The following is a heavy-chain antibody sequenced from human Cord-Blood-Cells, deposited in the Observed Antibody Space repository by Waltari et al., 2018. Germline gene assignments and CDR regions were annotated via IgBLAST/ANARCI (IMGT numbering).Heavy chain of an antibody. CDR3: ARDGMRSGYDLEDY. J-gene: IGHJ4*02. Sequence: QVQLVESGGGVVQPGRSLRLSCAASGFTFSSYGMHWVGQAPGKGLGWVAVIWYDGSNKYYADSVKGRFTISRDNSKNTLYLQMNSLRAEDTAVYYCARDGMRSGYDLEDYWGQGTLVTVSS. CDR2: IWYDGSNK. V-gene: IGHV3-33*01. CDR1: GFTFSSYG. D-gene: IGHD5-12*01.